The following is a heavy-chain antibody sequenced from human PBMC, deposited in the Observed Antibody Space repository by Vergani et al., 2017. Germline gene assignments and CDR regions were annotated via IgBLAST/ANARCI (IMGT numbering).Heavy chain of an antibody. J-gene: IGHJ4*02. V-gene: IGHV3-49*04. CDR2: IRSKAYGGTT. CDR3: TRVRWIQLLGDY. CDR1: GFTFGDYA. D-gene: IGHD5-18*01. Sequence: EVQLVESGGGLVQPGRSLRLSCTASGFTFGDYAMSWVRQAPGKGLEWVGFIRSKAYGGTTEYAASVKGRFNISRDDSKSIAYLQMNSLKTEDTAVYYCTRVRWIQLLGDYWGQGTLVTVSS.